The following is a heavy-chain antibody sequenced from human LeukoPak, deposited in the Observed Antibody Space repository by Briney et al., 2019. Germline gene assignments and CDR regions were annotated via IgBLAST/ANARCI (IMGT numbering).Heavy chain of an antibody. Sequence: GGSLRLSCAASGFSFGSYALSWVRQAPGKGLEWVSVISGSGDNTHYTDPVKGRFTISRDNSKNTLYLQMNSLRAEDTAVYYCTSLSDAIESFGTRNYWGQGTLVTVSS. CDR1: GFSFGSYA. CDR2: ISGSGDNT. D-gene: IGHD2-8*01. CDR3: TSLSDAIESFGTRNY. V-gene: IGHV3-23*01. J-gene: IGHJ4*02.